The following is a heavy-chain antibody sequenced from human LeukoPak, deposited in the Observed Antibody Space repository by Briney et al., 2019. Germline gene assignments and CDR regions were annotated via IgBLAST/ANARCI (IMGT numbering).Heavy chain of an antibody. CDR3: AKAVLLWFGAPIDI. Sequence: AGGSLRLSCTASGFTFSTYYMAWVRQAPGKGLEWVANIRQDGSGKFYADSVKGRFTISRDNAKNSLFLQMNSLRAEDTAVYYCAKAVLLWFGAPIDICGQGTMVTVSS. CDR2: IRQDGSGK. CDR1: GFTFSTYY. V-gene: IGHV3-7*03. J-gene: IGHJ3*02. D-gene: IGHD3-10*01.